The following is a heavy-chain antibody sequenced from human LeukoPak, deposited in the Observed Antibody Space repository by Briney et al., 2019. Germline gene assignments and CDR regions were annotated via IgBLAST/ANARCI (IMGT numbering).Heavy chain of an antibody. V-gene: IGHV4-4*07. J-gene: IGHJ4*02. CDR2: IYTSWST. D-gene: IGHD5-24*01. CDR3: ASYDGYNSYHFDY. CDR1: GGSISSYY. Sequence: SETLSLTCTVSGGSISSYYWSWIRQPAGKGLEWIGRIYTSWSTNYNPSLKSRVTMSVDTSKNQLSLKLSSVTAADTAVYYCASYDGYNSYHFDYWGQGTLVTVSS.